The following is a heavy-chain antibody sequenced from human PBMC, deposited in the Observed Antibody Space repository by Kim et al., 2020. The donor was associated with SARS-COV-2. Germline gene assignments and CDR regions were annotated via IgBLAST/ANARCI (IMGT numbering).Heavy chain of an antibody. Sequence: ASVKVSCKASGYTFTSYGISWVRQAPGQGLEWMGWISAYNGNTNYAQKLQGRVTMTTDTSTSTAYMELRSLRSDDTAVYYCARGHSLGAAAGRADWFDPWGQGTLVTVSS. J-gene: IGHJ5*02. CDR3: ARGHSLGAAAGRADWFDP. D-gene: IGHD6-13*01. CDR2: ISAYNGNT. CDR1: GYTFTSYG. V-gene: IGHV1-18*01.